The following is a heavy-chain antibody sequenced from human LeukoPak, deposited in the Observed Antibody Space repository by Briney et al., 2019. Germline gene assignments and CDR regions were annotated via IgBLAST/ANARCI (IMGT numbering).Heavy chain of an antibody. V-gene: IGHV1-46*01. CDR2: INPSGDNT. D-gene: IGHD5-12*01. CDR1: GYTFTNNF. J-gene: IGHJ5*02. Sequence: ASVKVSCKASGYTFTNNFMHWVRQAPGQGLEWMGIINPSGDNTWYAQKFQGRVTMTRDMATSTDYMEVSSLRSEDTAVYYCARDNSVGDSAWWFDPWGRGTLVTVSS. CDR3: ARDNSVGDSAWWFDP.